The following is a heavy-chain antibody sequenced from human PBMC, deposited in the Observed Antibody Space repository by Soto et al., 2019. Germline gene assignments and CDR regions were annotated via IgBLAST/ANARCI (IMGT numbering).Heavy chain of an antibody. CDR1: GFTFSSYA. CDR2: ISGSGGST. D-gene: IGHD3-10*01. J-gene: IGHJ3*02. Sequence: GGSLRLSYAASGFTFSSYAMSWVRQAPGKGLEWVSAISGSGGSTYYADSVKGRFTISRDNSKNTLYLQMNSLRAEDTAVYYCATALPRFGELRKDDAFDIWGQGTMVTVSS. CDR3: ATALPRFGELRKDDAFDI. V-gene: IGHV3-23*01.